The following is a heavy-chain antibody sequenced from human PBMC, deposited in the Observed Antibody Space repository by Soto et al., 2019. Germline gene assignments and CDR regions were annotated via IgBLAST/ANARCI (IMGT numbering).Heavy chain of an antibody. CDR3: ARDIRSVGYDFWSGLGMDLHWFDP. CDR2: IYYSGST. J-gene: IGHJ5*02. Sequence: SETLSLTCTVSGGSISSGDYYWSWIRQPPGKGLEWIGYIYYSGSTYYNPSLKSRVTISVDTSKNQFSLKLSSVTAADTAVYYCARDIRSVGYDFWSGLGMDLHWFDPWGQGTLVTVSS. D-gene: IGHD3-3*01. V-gene: IGHV4-30-4*01. CDR1: GGSISSGDYY.